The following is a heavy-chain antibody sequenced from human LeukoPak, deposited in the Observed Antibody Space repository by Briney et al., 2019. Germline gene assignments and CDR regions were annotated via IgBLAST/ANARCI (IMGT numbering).Heavy chain of an antibody. D-gene: IGHD2-2*01. CDR1: GDSVSSNSAA. CDR3: ARGYCSSTSCYDYYYGMDV. J-gene: IGHJ6*02. V-gene: IGHV6-1*01. Sequence: SQTLSLTCAISGDSVSSNSAAWNWIRQSPSRGLEWLVRTYYRLKWYNDYAVSVKSRITINPDTSKNQFSLQLNSVTPEDTAVYYCARGYCSSTSCYDYYYGMDVWGQGTTVTVSS. CDR2: TYYRLKWYN.